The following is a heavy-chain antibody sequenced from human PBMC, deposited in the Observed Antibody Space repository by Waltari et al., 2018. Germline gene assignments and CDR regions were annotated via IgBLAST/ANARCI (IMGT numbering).Heavy chain of an antibody. CDR3: AKANYRGVATGGFDL. CDR1: GFLFDDYA. Sequence: EEQLVEAGGGLQQPGRSLRVSCAASGFLFDDYAMHWVRQVPGKGLEWVSSISWNSGVIGYADSVKGRFTISRDNAKNSLYLQMNSLRAEDTALYYCAKANYRGVATGGFDLWGQGTLVTVSS. D-gene: IGHD6-13*01. J-gene: IGHJ4*02. V-gene: IGHV3-9*01. CDR2: ISWNSGVI.